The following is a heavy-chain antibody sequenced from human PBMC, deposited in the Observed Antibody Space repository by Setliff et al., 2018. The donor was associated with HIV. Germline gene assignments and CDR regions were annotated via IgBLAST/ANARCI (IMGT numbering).Heavy chain of an antibody. V-gene: IGHV3-7*01. CDR1: RFTFSTYW. CDR3: ARSGGLRSFDWLPYHYYFDY. CDR2: IKQDGSEK. J-gene: IGHJ4*01. Sequence: PRLSCAASRFTFSTYWMSWVRQAPGKGLEWVANIKQDGSEKYYVDSVKGRFTISRDNAKNSLYLQMNSLRAEDTAVYYCARSGGLRSFDWLPYHYYFDYW. D-gene: IGHD3-9*01.